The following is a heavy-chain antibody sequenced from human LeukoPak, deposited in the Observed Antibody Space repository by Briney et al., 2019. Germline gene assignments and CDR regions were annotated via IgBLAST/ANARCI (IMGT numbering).Heavy chain of an antibody. J-gene: IGHJ4*02. CDR2: IYGSGST. Sequence: SETLSLTCAVYGESLNSYYWSWIRQPPGKGLEWIGEIYGSGSTEYNPSLKSRVTISMVPSKQQFSLSLTSVTAADTAVYYCARGAWATRLGSWGLGTPVIVSS. CDR1: GESLNSYY. D-gene: IGHD2-15*01. CDR3: ARGAWATRLGS. V-gene: IGHV4-34*01.